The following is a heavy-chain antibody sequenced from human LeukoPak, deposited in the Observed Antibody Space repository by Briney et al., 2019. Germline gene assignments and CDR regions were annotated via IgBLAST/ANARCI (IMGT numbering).Heavy chain of an antibody. CDR1: GFTVSSNY. V-gene: IGHV3-53*01. CDR3: AREQPPGVYFDY. CDR2: LYSGGNT. J-gene: IGHJ4*02. D-gene: IGHD3-10*01. Sequence: GGSLRLSGAASGFTVSSNYMSWVRQAPGKGLEWVSILYSGGNTYYADSVKGRFTISRDNSKNMLYLQMNSLRAEYTAIYYCAREQPPGVYFDYWGQGTLVTVSS.